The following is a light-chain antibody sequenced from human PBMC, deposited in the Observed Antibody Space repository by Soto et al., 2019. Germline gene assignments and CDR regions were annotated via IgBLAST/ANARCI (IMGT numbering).Light chain of an antibody. Sequence: DIQMTQSPASLFASLGDRATITCQATQDINIYLDWYQQKPGKAPNLLIYDASNLEIGVPSRFSGSGSGTHFTFTISSLQTEDIGTYYCQQYNIFPITFGGGTRLDIK. J-gene: IGKJ5*01. V-gene: IGKV1-33*01. CDR3: QQYNIFPIT. CDR2: DAS. CDR1: QDINIY.